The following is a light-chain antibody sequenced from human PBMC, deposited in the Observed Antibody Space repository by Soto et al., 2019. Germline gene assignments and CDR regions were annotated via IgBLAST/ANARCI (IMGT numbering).Light chain of an antibody. CDR3: QQSYSTSWT. J-gene: IGKJ1*01. V-gene: IGKV1-39*01. Sequence: DIHMTQSPSTLSASVGDRVTITCRASQSISSYFNWYQQKQGKDPKLXIYAASSLQSGVPSRFSVSGSGTDFTITLSSLKSEDCATNDGQQSYSTSWTFGQGTKVDI. CDR1: QSISSY. CDR2: AAS.